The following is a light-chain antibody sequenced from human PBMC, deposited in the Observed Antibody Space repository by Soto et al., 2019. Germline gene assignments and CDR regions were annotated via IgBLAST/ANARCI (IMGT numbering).Light chain of an antibody. Sequence: QSALTQPPSASGSPGQSVTISCTGTSSDIGDYNYVSWYQQHPGKAPKLLIYDVSKRPSGVPDRFSGSKSGNTASLTVSGLQAEDEADYYCSSYAGSNNFEVFGGGTKLTVL. CDR3: SSYAGSNNFEV. CDR2: DVS. CDR1: SSDIGDYNY. V-gene: IGLV2-8*01. J-gene: IGLJ3*02.